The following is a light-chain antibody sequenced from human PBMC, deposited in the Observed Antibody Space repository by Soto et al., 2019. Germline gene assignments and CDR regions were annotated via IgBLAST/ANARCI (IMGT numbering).Light chain of an antibody. CDR3: QQYGSAPYT. CDR2: GAS. Sequence: EIVLTQSPGTLSLSPGERATLSCRASQSVTSSYLVWYQQKPGQAPRLPIYGASSRATGIPDRFSGSGSGTDFTLTISRPEPEDVAVYYCQQYGSAPYTCGQGTKLEI. CDR1: QSVTSSY. J-gene: IGKJ2*01. V-gene: IGKV3-20*01.